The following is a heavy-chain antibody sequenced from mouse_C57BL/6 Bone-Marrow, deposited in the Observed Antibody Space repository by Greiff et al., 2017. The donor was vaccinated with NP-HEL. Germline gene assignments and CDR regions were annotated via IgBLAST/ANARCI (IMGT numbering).Heavy chain of an antibody. CDR2: ISDGGSYT. D-gene: IGHD2-5*01. Sequence: EVQVVESGGGLVKPGGSLKLSCAASGFTFSSYAMSWVRQTPEKRLEWVATISDGGSYTYYPDNVKGRFTISRDNAKNNLYLQMSHLKSEDTAMYYCARDLYSNGNYAMDYWGQGTSVTVSS. CDR3: ARDLYSNGNYAMDY. J-gene: IGHJ4*01. V-gene: IGHV5-4*01. CDR1: GFTFSSYA.